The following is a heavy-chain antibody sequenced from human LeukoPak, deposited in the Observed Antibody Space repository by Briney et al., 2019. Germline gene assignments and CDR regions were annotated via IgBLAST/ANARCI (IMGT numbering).Heavy chain of an antibody. J-gene: IGHJ4*02. V-gene: IGHV4-39*01. Sequence: SETLSLTCTVSGGSISSSSYYWGWIRQPPGKGLEWIGSIYYSGSAYYNPSLKSRVTISVDTSKNQFSLKLGSVTAADTAVYYCARQKGDYYDSSGYCLDYWGQGTLVTVSS. CDR1: GGSISSSSYY. D-gene: IGHD3-22*01. CDR3: ARQKGDYYDSSGYCLDY. CDR2: IYYSGSA.